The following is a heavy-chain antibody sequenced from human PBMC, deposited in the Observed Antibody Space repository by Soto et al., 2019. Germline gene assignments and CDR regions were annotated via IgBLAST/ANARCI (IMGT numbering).Heavy chain of an antibody. CDR2: IYYSGST. CDR1: GGSISSSSYY. Sequence: QLQLQESGPGLVKPSETLSLTCTVSGGSISSSSYYWGWIRQPPGKGLEWIGSIYYSGSTYYNPSLKSRVTISVDTSKNQFSLKLSSVTAADTAVYYCARQGSGSYGSYEYFQHWGQGTLVTVSS. D-gene: IGHD1-26*01. CDR3: ARQGSGSYGSYEYFQH. V-gene: IGHV4-39*01. J-gene: IGHJ1*01.